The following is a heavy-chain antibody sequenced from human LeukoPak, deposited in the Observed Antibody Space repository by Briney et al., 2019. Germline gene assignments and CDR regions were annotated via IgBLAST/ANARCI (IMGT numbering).Heavy chain of an antibody. CDR2: IGGDGGDT. CDR1: GFTFSNYA. J-gene: IGHJ6*02. Sequence: GGSLRLSCAASGFTFSNYAMSWVRQAPGKGLEWVSPIGGDGGDTYYADSVKGRFTISRDNSKNTLYLQMNSLRAEDTAVYYCARDGCSSTSCYRSYYGMDVWGQGTTVTVSS. V-gene: IGHV3-23*01. D-gene: IGHD2-2*01. CDR3: ARDGCSSTSCYRSYYGMDV.